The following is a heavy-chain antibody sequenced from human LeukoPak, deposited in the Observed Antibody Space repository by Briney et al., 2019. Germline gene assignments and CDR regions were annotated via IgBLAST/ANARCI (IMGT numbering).Heavy chain of an antibody. Sequence: PSETLSLTCTVSGGSISIGGYYWRWLRQHPGKGLEWIGYIYYRGSTYYNPSLKSRVTISVDTSKNQFSLKLSSVTAADTAVYYCARDFADYGDSRDAFDIWGQGTMVTVSS. D-gene: IGHD4-17*01. CDR3: ARDFADYGDSRDAFDI. CDR1: GGSISIGGYY. J-gene: IGHJ3*02. V-gene: IGHV4-31*03. CDR2: IYYRGST.